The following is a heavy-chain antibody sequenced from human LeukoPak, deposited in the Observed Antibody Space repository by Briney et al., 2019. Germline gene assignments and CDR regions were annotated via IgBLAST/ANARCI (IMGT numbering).Heavy chain of an antibody. CDR2: IYPGDSDT. CDR1: GYSFTSYW. CDR3: ARQSSSGWYARGAFDY. D-gene: IGHD6-19*01. J-gene: IGHJ4*02. Sequence: GESLKISCKGSGYSFTSYWIGWVRQMPGKGLEWMGIIYPGDSDTRYSPSFQGQVTISADKSISTAYLQWSSLKASDTAMYYCARQSSSGWYARGAFDYWGQGTLVIVSS. V-gene: IGHV5-51*01.